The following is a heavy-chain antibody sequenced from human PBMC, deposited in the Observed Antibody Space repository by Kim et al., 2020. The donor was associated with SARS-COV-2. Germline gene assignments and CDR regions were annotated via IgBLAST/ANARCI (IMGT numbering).Heavy chain of an antibody. CDR1: GGSFSGYY. CDR3: ARQPKKYSSSWYGTGFDY. Sequence: SETLSLTCAVYGGSFSGYYWSWIRQPPGKGLEWIGEINHSGSTNYNPSLKSRVTISVDTSKNQFSLKLSSVTAADTAVYYCARQPKKYSSSWYGTGFDYWGQGTLVTVSS. CDR2: INHSGST. D-gene: IGHD6-13*01. V-gene: IGHV4-34*01. J-gene: IGHJ4*02.